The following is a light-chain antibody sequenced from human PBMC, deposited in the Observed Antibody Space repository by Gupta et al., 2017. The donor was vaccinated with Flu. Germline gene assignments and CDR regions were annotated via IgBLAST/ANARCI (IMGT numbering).Light chain of an antibody. CDR2: GAS. CDR3: QQYGSSPRT. Sequence: EIVLTQSPGTLPLSPGERATTPCRASQSVSSNYLAWYQQKPGQAPRLLIYGASSRASGIPDRFSGSGSGTDFTLTISRLEPEDFAVYYCQQYGSSPRTFGQGTKVEIK. V-gene: IGKV3-20*01. J-gene: IGKJ1*01. CDR1: QSVSSNY.